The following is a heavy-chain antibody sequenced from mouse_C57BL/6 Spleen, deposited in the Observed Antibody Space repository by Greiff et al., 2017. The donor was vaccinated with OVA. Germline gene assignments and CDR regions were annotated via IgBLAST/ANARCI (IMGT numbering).Heavy chain of an antibody. CDR2: IDPSDSYT. CDR3: ARSDEDYFDY. V-gene: IGHV1-59*01. Sequence: QVHVKQPGAELVRPGTSVKLSCKASGYTFTSYWMHWVKQRPGQGLEWIGVIDPSDSYTNYNQKFKGKATLTVDTSSSTAYMQLSSLTSEDSAVYYCARSDEDYFDYWGQGTTLTVSS. CDR1: GYTFTSYW. J-gene: IGHJ2*01.